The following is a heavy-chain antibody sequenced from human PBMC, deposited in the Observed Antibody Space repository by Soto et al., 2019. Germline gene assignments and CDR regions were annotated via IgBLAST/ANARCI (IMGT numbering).Heavy chain of an antibody. Sequence: SETLSLTCTVSGGSISSGDYYWSWIRQPPGKGLEWIGYIYYSGSTYYNPSLKSRVTISVDTSKNQFSLKLSSVTAADTAVYYCARESGDYGYFDYWGQGTLVTVSS. CDR2: IYYSGST. D-gene: IGHD4-17*01. CDR1: GGSISSGDYY. CDR3: ARESGDYGYFDY. V-gene: IGHV4-30-4*01. J-gene: IGHJ4*02.